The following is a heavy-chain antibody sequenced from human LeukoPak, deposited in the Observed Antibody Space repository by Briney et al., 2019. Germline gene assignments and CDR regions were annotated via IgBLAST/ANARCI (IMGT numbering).Heavy chain of an antibody. CDR3: AKVLDTVPVPDI. V-gene: IGHV3-30*02. J-gene: IGHJ3*02. Sequence: GGSLRLSCAASGFTFSSYGMHWVRQAPGKGLEWVAFIRYDGSNKYYADSVKGRFTISRDNSKNTLYLQMNSLRAEDTAVYYCAKVLDTVPVPDIWGQGTMVTVSS. CDR2: IRYDGSNK. CDR1: GFTFSSYG. D-gene: IGHD5-18*01.